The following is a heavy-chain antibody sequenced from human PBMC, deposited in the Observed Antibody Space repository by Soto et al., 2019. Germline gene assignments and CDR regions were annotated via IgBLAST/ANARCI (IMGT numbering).Heavy chain of an antibody. CDR3: ANPFGGIAVAVPGGYYGMDV. CDR2: ISGSGGST. D-gene: IGHD6-19*01. CDR1: GFTFSSYA. Sequence: EVQLLESGGGLVQPGGSLRLSCAASGFTFSSYAMSWVRQAPGKGLEWVSAISGSGGSTYYADSVKGRFTISRDNSKNTLYLQMNSLRAEDTAVYYCANPFGGIAVAVPGGYYGMDVWGQGTTVTVSS. J-gene: IGHJ6*02. V-gene: IGHV3-23*01.